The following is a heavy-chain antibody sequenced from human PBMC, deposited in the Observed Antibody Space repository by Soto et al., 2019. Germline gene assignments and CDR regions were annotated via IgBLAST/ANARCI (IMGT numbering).Heavy chain of an antibody. Sequence: QLQLQESGPGLVKPSETLSLTCTVSGGSISSSSYYWGWIRQPPGKGLEWSGSIYYSGSTYYNPSLKSRVTIAVDTSKNQFSLKLSSVTAADTAVYYCARGIAVAGTALIDYWGQGTLVTVSS. CDR3: ARGIAVAGTALIDY. CDR1: GGSISSSSYY. D-gene: IGHD6-19*01. V-gene: IGHV4-39*01. CDR2: IYYSGST. J-gene: IGHJ4*02.